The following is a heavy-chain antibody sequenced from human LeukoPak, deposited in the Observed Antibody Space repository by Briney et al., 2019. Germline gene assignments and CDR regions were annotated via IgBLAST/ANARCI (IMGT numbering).Heavy chain of an antibody. D-gene: IGHD6-19*01. V-gene: IGHV3-23*01. Sequence: GGSLRLSCAASGFTFGSYAMTWVRQAPGKGLDWVSVISGSGVSTYYADSVKGRFTISRDNSKNSLYLQMNSLRAEDTAVYYCARDSSGWYTDFDYWGQGTLVTVSS. J-gene: IGHJ4*02. CDR3: ARDSSGWYTDFDY. CDR2: ISGSGVST. CDR1: GFTFGSYA.